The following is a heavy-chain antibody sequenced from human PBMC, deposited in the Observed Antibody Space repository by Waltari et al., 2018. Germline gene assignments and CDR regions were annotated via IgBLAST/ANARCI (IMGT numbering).Heavy chain of an antibody. Sequence: EVRLVESGGGLVKPGGSLRLSCAASGFVFSNYGLNWFRRAPGKGLEWVECIRSSGNIIYYGQSVEGRFTISRDNAKESLFLQMDSLRVDDTAMYYCGRSRRGDYYDPSSHWGQGTLVTVSS. CDR2: IRSSGNII. CDR3: GRSRRGDYYDPSSH. CDR1: GFVFSNYG. V-gene: IGHV3-21*01. D-gene: IGHD3-16*01. J-gene: IGHJ4*02.